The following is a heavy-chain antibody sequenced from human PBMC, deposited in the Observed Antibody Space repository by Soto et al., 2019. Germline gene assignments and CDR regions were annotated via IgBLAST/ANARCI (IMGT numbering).Heavy chain of an antibody. CDR1: GGSFSGYY. J-gene: IGHJ6*02. Sequence: SETLSLTCAVYGGSFSGYYWSWIRQPPGKGLEWIGEINHSGSTNYNPSLKSRVTISVDTSKNQFSLKLSSVTAADTAVYYCATYSSSPGGRYYYGMDVWGQGTTVTVSS. D-gene: IGHD6-6*01. V-gene: IGHV4-34*01. CDR2: INHSGST. CDR3: ATYSSSPGGRYYYGMDV.